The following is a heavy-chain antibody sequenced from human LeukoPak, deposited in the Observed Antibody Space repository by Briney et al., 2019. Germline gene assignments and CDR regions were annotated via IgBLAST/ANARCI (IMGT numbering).Heavy chain of an antibody. CDR3: AKDGFCSSTSCFPNHFDS. CDR2: ISRDGSNK. Sequence: GGSLRLSCAASGFTFSHYGMHWVRQAPGKGLEWVAFISRDGSNKYYADSVKGRFTISRDNSKNTLDLQMDSLRADGTAVYYCAKDGFCSSTSCFPNHFDSWGQGTLVTVSS. D-gene: IGHD2-2*01. CDR1: GFTFSHYG. V-gene: IGHV3-30*18. J-gene: IGHJ4*02.